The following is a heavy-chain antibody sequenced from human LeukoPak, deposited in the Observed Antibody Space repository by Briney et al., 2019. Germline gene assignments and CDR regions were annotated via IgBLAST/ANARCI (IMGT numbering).Heavy chain of an antibody. CDR1: GFTFSSYA. J-gene: IGHJ4*02. V-gene: IGHV3-23*01. Sequence: GGSLRLSCAASGFTFSSYAMSWVRQAPGKGLEWVSAISGSGGSTYYADSVKGRFTISRDNSKNTLYLQMNSLRAEDTAVYYCAKDKSYYDILTGYYPGYYFDYWGQGTLVTVSS. D-gene: IGHD3-9*01. CDR2: ISGSGGST. CDR3: AKDKSYYDILTGYYPGYYFDY.